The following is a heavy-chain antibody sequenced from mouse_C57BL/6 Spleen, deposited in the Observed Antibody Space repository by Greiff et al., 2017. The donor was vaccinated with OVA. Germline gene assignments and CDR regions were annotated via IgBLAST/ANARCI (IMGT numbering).Heavy chain of an antibody. V-gene: IGHV1-72*01. CDR3: ATSYYGREVAWFAY. J-gene: IGHJ3*01. CDR2: IDPNSGGT. CDR1: GYTFTSYW. Sequence: QVQLQQSGAELVKPGASVKLSCKASGYTFTSYWMHWVKQRPGRGLEWIGRIDPNSGGTKYNEKFKSKATLTVDKPSSTAYMQLSSLTSEDSAVYYCATSYYGREVAWFAYWGQGTLVTVSA. D-gene: IGHD1-1*01.